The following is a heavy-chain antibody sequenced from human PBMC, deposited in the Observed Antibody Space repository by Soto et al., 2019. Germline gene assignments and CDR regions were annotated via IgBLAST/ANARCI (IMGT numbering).Heavy chain of an antibody. Sequence: PSQTLSLPCAISGDSVSSNSAAWNWIRQSPSRGLEWLGRTYYRSKWYNDYALSVRSRITINPDTSKSQFSLRLKSVTPEDTAVYYCAREPKVDSSTWTGYYFDYWGQGTLVTVSS. CDR2: TYYRSKWYN. CDR3: AREPKVDSSTWTGYYFDY. V-gene: IGHV6-1*01. J-gene: IGHJ4*02. D-gene: IGHD6-13*01. CDR1: GDSVSSNSAA.